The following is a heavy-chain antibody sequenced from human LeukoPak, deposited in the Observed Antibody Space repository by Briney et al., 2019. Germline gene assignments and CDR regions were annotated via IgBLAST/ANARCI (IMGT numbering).Heavy chain of an antibody. CDR2: IYYSGST. CDR3: ARQVASFGGVVVDY. V-gene: IGHV4-59*01. D-gene: IGHD2-15*01. J-gene: IGHJ4*02. CDR1: GGSISSFY. Sequence: ASETLSLTCIVSGGSISSFYWSWIRQPPGKGLEWIGYIYYSGSTNYNPSLQSRVTISVDTSKNQFSLKLSSVTAADTAVYYCARQVASFGGVVVDYWGQGTLVTVSS.